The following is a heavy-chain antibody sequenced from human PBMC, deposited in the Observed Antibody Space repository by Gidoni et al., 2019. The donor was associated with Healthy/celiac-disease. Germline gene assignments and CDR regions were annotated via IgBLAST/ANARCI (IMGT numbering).Heavy chain of an antibody. V-gene: IGHV4-59*08. CDR3: ARLRCGGDCYSGVGTDFDY. CDR2: IYSSVST. CDR1: CGSISSYY. D-gene: IGHD2-21*02. Sequence: QVQLQESGPGLVKPSETLSLTCTVSCGSISSYYWSWIRQPPGKGLEWIGYIYSSVSTNYNPSLKSRVTISVDTSKNQFSLKLSSVTAADTAVYYCARLRCGGDCYSGVGTDFDYWGQGTLVTVSS. J-gene: IGHJ4*02.